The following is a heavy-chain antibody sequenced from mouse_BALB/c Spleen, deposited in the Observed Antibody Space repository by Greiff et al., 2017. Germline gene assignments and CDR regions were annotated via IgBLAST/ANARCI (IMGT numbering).Heavy chain of an antibody. V-gene: IGHV2-9*02. D-gene: IGHD2-14*01. CDR3: ARAYYRYAFAY. CDR2: IWAGGST. J-gene: IGHJ3*01. CDR1: GFSLTSYG. Sequence: VKVVESGPGLVAPSQSLSITCTVSGFSLTSYGVHWVRQPPGKGLEWLGVIWAGGSTNYNSALMSRLSISKDNSKSQVFLKMNSLQTDDTAMYYCARAYYRYAFAYWGQGTLVTVSA.